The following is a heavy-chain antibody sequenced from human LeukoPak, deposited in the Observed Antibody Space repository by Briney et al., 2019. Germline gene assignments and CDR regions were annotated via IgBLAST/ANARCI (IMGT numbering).Heavy chain of an antibody. CDR3: ARVSYSSSWYDY. J-gene: IGHJ4*02. Sequence: GGSLRLSCAASGFTVSSNYMSWVRQAPGKGLEWVSVIYSGASTYYADSVKGRFTISRDNSKNTLYLQMNSLRPEDTAVYYCARVSYSSSWYDYWGQGTLVTVSS. V-gene: IGHV3-53*01. D-gene: IGHD6-13*01. CDR2: IYSGAST. CDR1: GFTVSSNY.